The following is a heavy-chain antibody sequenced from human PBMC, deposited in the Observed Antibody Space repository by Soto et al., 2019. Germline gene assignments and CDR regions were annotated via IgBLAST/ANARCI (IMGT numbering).Heavy chain of an antibody. V-gene: IGHV1-18*01. CDR1: GYIFSDYG. CDR3: ARPVTSPDHLDI. Sequence: ASVKVSCKSSGYIFSDYGITWVRQAPGQGLEWMGWISAYNGNTDYAQKFQDRLTLATDTSASTAYMELRSLRSDDTALYYCARPVTSPDHLDIWGQGTMVTVSS. CDR2: ISAYNGNT. D-gene: IGHD4-4*01. J-gene: IGHJ3*02.